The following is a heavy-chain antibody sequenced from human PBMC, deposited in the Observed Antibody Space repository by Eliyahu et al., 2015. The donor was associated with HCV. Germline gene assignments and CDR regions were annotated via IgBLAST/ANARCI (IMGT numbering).Heavy chain of an antibody. CDR2: XYPGDSDT. Sequence: EVQLVQSGAEVKKPGESLKXSCKGFGYDFTGYWIGWXRQMPGKGLXWVGVXYPGDSDTRYSPSLGGRVTISADKSINTAYLQWSSLRASDTAIYYCARRRDAYNDYWGQGTLVTVSP. CDR3: ARRRDAYNDY. D-gene: IGHD5-24*01. J-gene: IGHJ4*02. V-gene: IGHV5-51*01. CDR1: GYDFTGYW.